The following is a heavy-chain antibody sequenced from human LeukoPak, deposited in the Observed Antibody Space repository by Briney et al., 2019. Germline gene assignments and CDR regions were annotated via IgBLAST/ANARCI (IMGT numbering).Heavy chain of an antibody. J-gene: IGHJ4*02. Sequence: PSETLSLTCTVSGGSISSYYWSWIRQPPGKGLEWIGYIYYSGSTNYNPSLKSRVTISVDTSKNQFSLKLSSVTAADTAVYHCARTKSEVLDYWGQGTLVTVSS. CDR3: ARTKSEVLDY. D-gene: IGHD3-3*01. V-gene: IGHV4-59*08. CDR1: GGSISSYY. CDR2: IYYSGST.